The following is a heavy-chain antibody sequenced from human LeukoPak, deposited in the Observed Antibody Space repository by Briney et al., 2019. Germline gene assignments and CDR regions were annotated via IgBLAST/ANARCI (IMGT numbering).Heavy chain of an antibody. D-gene: IGHD3-10*01. CDR3: AIHGSGSYYPT. J-gene: IGHJ4*02. V-gene: IGHV3-23*01. CDR2: ISASGAET. Sequence: GGSLRLSCAVSGFTFSTYATSWVRQAPGKGLGWVSAISASGAETFYADSVKGRFTISRDDSKSTLYLQMNSLRAEDTAIYFCAIHGSGSYYPTWGRGTLVTVSS. CDR1: GFTFSTYA.